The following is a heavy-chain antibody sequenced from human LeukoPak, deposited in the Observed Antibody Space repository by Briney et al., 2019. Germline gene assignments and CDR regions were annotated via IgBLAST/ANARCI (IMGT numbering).Heavy chain of an antibody. J-gene: IGHJ4*02. Sequence: PGGSLRLSCAASDFTLSPYWMTWVRQAPGRGLEWVANIDSDGGDKYYGDSAKGRFSISRDNAENSLFLQMNNLRVEDSAVYYCARGGSRSSKYWVFWGQGTLVTVSS. CDR3: ARGGSRSSKYWVF. D-gene: IGHD2-8*02. V-gene: IGHV3-7*01. CDR1: DFTLSPYW. CDR2: IDSDGGDK.